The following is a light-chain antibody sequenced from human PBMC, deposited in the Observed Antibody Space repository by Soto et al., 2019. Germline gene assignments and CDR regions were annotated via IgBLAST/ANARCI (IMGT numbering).Light chain of an antibody. CDR3: QQYGGMWT. Sequence: DIQMTQSPSTLSASVGDRVTITCRSSQSISSWLAWYQQKPGKAPKLLIYKASSLESGVPSRFSGSGSGTEFTLTITSLQPDDFATYYCQQYGGMWTFGQGTKVDMK. CDR2: KAS. CDR1: QSISSW. J-gene: IGKJ1*01. V-gene: IGKV1-5*03.